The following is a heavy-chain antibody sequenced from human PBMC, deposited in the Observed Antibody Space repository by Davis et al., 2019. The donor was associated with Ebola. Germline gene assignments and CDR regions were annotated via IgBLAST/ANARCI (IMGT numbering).Heavy chain of an antibody. Sequence: PGGSLRLSCAASGFTFSSYSMNWVRQAPGKGLEWVSGLGTSAGSTYSADSVKGRFTISRDNSKNTLYLQMNSLRAEDTAVYYCAKSLYDILTPFDYWGQGTLVTVSS. CDR2: LGTSAGST. V-gene: IGHV3-23*01. D-gene: IGHD3-9*01. CDR1: GFTFSSYS. J-gene: IGHJ4*02. CDR3: AKSLYDILTPFDY.